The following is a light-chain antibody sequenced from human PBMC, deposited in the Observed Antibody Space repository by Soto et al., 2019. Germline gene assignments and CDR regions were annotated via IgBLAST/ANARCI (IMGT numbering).Light chain of an antibody. V-gene: IGLV3-9*01. CDR2: RDS. J-gene: IGLJ1*01. Sequence: SSELTQSLSVSVALGQTARITCGGYKIERKNVHWYQQRPGQAPVLVIYRDSNRPSGIPERFSGSNSGNTATLTISRAQAGDEADYYCQVWDSSTAVFGTGTQLTVL. CDR3: QVWDSSTAV. CDR1: KIERKN.